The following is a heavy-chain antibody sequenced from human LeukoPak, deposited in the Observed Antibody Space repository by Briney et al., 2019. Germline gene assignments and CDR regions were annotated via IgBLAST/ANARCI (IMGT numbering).Heavy chain of an antibody. CDR1: GDSISSNSAT. CDR2: TLYRSKWYN. Sequence: SQTLSLTCAISGDSISSNSATWNWIRQSPSRGLEWLGRTLYRSKWYNDSAVSVTSRITINPDTSKNQFSLQLNSVTPEDTAVYYCAGALSGYDYFSYYYMDVWGKGTTVTVSS. J-gene: IGHJ6*03. V-gene: IGHV6-1*01. CDR3: AGALSGYDYFSYYYMDV. D-gene: IGHD5-12*01.